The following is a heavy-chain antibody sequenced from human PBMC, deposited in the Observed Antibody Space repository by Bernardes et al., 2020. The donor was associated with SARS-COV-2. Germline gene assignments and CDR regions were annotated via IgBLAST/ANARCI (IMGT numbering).Heavy chain of an antibody. CDR2: INPSGGST. Sequence: ASVKVSCKASGYTFTNYYMHWVRQAPGQGLEWMGIINPSGGSTNYAQKFQGRVTMTRDTSTSTVYMELSSLRSEDTAVYYCARVALPYNWFDPWGQGTLVTVSS. V-gene: IGHV1-46*01. D-gene: IGHD5-12*01. J-gene: IGHJ5*02. CDR1: GYTFTNYY. CDR3: ARVALPYNWFDP.